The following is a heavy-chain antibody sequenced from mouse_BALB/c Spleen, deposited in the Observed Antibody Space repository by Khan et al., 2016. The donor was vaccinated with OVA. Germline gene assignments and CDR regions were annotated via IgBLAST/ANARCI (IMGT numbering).Heavy chain of an antibody. D-gene: IGHD1-1*02. J-gene: IGHJ3*01. Sequence: QVQLKQSGAELAKPGASVKMSCTASGYTFTTYWIHWVKQRPGQGLEWIGYINPSTDYTEYNQKFKDKATLTTDKSSSAAYMQLSSLTSEDSAVYDCTRRGLYGLFAFWGQGTLVTVSA. CDR2: INPSTDYT. CDR3: TRRGLYGLFAF. V-gene: IGHV1-7*01. CDR1: GYTFTTYW.